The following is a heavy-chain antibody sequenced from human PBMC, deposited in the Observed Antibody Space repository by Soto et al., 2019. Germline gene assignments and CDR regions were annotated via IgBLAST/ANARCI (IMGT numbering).Heavy chain of an antibody. CDR1: GGSISSYY. CDR2: IYYSGST. J-gene: IGHJ4*02. V-gene: IGHV4-59*01. Sequence: SETLSLTCTVSGGSISSYYWSWIRQPPGKGLEWIGYIYYSGSTNYNPSLKSRVTISVDTSKNQFSLKLSSVTAADTAVYYCARDNRAVAGGIDYWGQGTLVTVSS. D-gene: IGHD6-19*01. CDR3: ARDNRAVAGGIDY.